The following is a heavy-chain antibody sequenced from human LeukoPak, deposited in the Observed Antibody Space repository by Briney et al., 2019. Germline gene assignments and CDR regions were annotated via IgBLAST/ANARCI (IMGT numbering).Heavy chain of an antibody. V-gene: IGHV3-21*01. J-gene: IGHJ4*02. CDR1: GFTFSSYS. D-gene: IGHD3-16*01. CDR2: ISSSSSYI. CDR3: VRDVGAVRGEVYFDY. Sequence: SGGSLRLSCVASGFTFSSYSMNWVRQAPGKGLEWVSSISSSSSYIYYADSVKGRFTISRDNAKNSLYLQMNSLRAEDTAIYYCVRDVGAVRGEVYFDYWGQGTLVTVSS.